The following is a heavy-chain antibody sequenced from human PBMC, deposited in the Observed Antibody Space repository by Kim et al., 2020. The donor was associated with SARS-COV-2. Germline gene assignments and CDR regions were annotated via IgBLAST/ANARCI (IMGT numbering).Heavy chain of an antibody. CDR1: GGSISSGGYA. J-gene: IGHJ4*02. CDR2: MYDSGSA. D-gene: IGHD3-10*01. V-gene: IGHV4-30-2*01. CDR3: ARYGGSGTYYFDY. Sequence: SETLSLTCAVSGGSISSGGYAWTWIRQPPGRDLEWMGYMYDSGSAYYNPSLQSRINISLDKSKNQFSLKLSSVTAADTAVYYCARYGGSGTYYFDYWGQGTLVTVSS.